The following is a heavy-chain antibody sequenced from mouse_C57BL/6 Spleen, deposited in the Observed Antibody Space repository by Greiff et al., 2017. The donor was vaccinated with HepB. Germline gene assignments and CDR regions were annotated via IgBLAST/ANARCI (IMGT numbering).Heavy chain of an antibody. J-gene: IGHJ3*01. V-gene: IGHV2-9*01. CDR2: IWGGGST. Sequence: VKLVESGPGLVAPSQSLSITCTVSGFSLTSFGVDWVRQPPGRGLEWLLVIWGGGSTNYTSALMSRLSISKDNSKSQVFLKMNSLQTDDTAMYYCAKSDGYLSCAYWGHGALVTVSA. CDR3: AKSDGYLSCAY. CDR1: GFSLTSFG. D-gene: IGHD2-3*01.